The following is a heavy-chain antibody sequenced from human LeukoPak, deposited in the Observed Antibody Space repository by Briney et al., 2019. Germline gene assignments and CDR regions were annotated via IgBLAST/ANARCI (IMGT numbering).Heavy chain of an antibody. J-gene: IGHJ4*02. CDR3: ASSVVVTAIGTSNFDY. D-gene: IGHD2-21*02. CDR2: IYYSGST. V-gene: IGHV4-59*12. CDR1: GGSMSPYH. Sequence: SETLSLTCTVSGGSMSPYHWGWIRQPPGKGLEWTGYIYYSGSTNYNPSLKSRVTISVDTSKNQFSLKLSSVTAADTAVYYCASSVVVTAIGTSNFDYWGQGTLVTVSS.